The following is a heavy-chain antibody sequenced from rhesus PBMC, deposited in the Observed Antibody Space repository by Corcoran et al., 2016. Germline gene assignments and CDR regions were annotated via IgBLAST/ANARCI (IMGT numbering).Heavy chain of an antibody. CDR3: ARSDDELGIFDY. CDR2: IDVSGGST. Sequence: QVQLQESGPGLVKPSETLSLTCAVSGGSISSNYWCWIRQDPGKGLAWIGRIDVSGGSTDYNPSLKSRVTISTATSKNQFSLKLSSVTAADTAVYYCARSDDELGIFDYWGQGVLVTVSS. CDR1: GGSISSNY. D-gene: IGHD7-45*01. J-gene: IGHJ4*01. V-gene: IGHV4-160*01.